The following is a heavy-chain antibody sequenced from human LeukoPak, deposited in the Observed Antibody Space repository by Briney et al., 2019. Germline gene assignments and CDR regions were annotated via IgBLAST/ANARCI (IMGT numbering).Heavy chain of an antibody. J-gene: IGHJ3*02. CDR3: ARLVGIFKAFDI. CDR1: GGSISSYY. CDR2: IYYSGST. D-gene: IGHD1-14*01. V-gene: IGHV4-59*01. Sequence: SETLSLTCTVSGGSISSYYWSWIRQPPGKGLEWIGYIYYSGSTNYNPSLKSRVTISVDTSKNQFSLKLSSVTAADTAVYYCARLVGIFKAFDIWGQGTLVTVSS.